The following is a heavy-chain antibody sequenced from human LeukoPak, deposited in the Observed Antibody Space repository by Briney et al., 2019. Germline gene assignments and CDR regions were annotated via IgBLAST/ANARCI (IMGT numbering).Heavy chain of an antibody. CDR3: ARPSDQLLFGIDY. V-gene: IGHV4-39*01. Sequence: SETLSLTCTVSGGSISGSSYYWGWIRQPPGKGLEWIGSIYYSGSTYYNPSLKSRVTISVDTSKNQFSLKLSSVTAADTAVYYCARPSDQLLFGIDYWGQGTLVTVSS. J-gene: IGHJ4*02. CDR1: GGSISGSSYY. CDR2: IYYSGST. D-gene: IGHD2-2*01.